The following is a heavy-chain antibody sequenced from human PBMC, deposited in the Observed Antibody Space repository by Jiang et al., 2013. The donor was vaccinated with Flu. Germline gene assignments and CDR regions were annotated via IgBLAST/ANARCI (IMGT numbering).Heavy chain of an antibody. D-gene: IGHD3-10*01. CDR2: IYYSGST. V-gene: IGHV4-30-4*01. CDR3: ARGFPYYYGSGSYPANWFDP. J-gene: IGHJ5*02. Sequence: GPGLVKPSQTLSLTCTVSGGSISSGDYYWSWIRQPPGKGLEWIGYIYYSGSTYYNPSLKSRVTISVDTSKNQFSLKLSSVTAADTAVYYCARGFPYYYGSGSYPANWFDPWGQGTLVTVSS. CDR1: GGSISSGDYY.